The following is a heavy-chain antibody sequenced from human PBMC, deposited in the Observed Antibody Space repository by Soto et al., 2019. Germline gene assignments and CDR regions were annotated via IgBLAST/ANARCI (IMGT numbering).Heavy chain of an antibody. J-gene: IGHJ5*02. Sequence: QVQLQESGPGLVKPSETLSLTCTVSGGSIRSYNWNWIRQPPGKGLEWIGYVYNSGSTNYNPSLNSRVTISVDTSKNQFSLKLNSVTAADTAVYYCARRAVVAVAGSLDNWLDPWGQGTLVTVSS. V-gene: IGHV4-59*01. CDR3: ARRAVVAVAGSLDNWLDP. CDR1: GGSIRSYN. D-gene: IGHD2-15*01. CDR2: VYNSGST.